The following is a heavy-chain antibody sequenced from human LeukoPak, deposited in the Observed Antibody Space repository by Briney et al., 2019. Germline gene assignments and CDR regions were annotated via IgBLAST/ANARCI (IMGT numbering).Heavy chain of an antibody. CDR3: AREPRRYDFWSGYEKRFDY. CDR2: INHSGST. D-gene: IGHD3-3*01. J-gene: IGHJ4*02. Sequence: IPSETLSLTRAVYGGSFSGYYCGWIRQPPAKGLEWNGEINHSGSTNYNPSLKSRVTISVDTSKNQFSLKLSSVTAADTAVYYCAREPRRYDFWSGYEKRFDYWGQGTLVTVSS. V-gene: IGHV4-34*01. CDR1: GGSFSGYY.